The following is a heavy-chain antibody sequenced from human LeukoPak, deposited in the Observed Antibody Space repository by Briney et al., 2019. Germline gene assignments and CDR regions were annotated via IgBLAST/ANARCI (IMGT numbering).Heavy chain of an antibody. CDR2: IYTSGST. D-gene: IGHD6-19*01. CDR1: GGSISSYY. J-gene: IGHJ4*02. CDR3: ARDLSYSSGQGRFDY. Sequence: SETLSLTCTVSGGSISSYYGSWIRQPAGKGLEWIGRIYTSGSTNYNPSLKSRVTMSVDTSKNQFSLKLSSVTAADTAVYYCARDLSYSSGQGRFDYWGQGTLVTVSS. V-gene: IGHV4-4*07.